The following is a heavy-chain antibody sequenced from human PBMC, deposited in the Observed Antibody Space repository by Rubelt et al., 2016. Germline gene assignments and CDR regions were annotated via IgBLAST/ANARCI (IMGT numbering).Heavy chain of an antibody. V-gene: IGHV1-2*06. D-gene: IGHD7-27*01. J-gene: IGHJ4*02. CDR1: GYTFTGHF. CDR2: ITPTSGET. CDR3: ARRLGISGLDY. Sequence: QVQVLQSGAEVKKTGASVRVSCPTSGYTFTGHFIYWVRQAPGKGLEFMGRITPTSGETSSVHKFQDRVTMTRDTSINTAYMELSGLQSDDTAVYYCARRLGISGLDYWGQGTLVTVSS.